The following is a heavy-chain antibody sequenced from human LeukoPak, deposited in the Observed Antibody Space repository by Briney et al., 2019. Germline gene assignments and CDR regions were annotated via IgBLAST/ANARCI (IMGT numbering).Heavy chain of an antibody. CDR3: ARIAVAGFYYYYYMDV. CDR1: GFIYDDYG. CDR2: INWNGGST. J-gene: IGHJ6*03. Sequence: GGSLRLSRAASGFIYDDYGMSWVRQAPGKGLDWVSGINWNGGSTGYADSVKGRFTISRDNDKNSLYLQMNSLRAEDTALYYCARIAVAGFYYYYYMDVWGKGTTVTVSS. D-gene: IGHD6-19*01. V-gene: IGHV3-20*04.